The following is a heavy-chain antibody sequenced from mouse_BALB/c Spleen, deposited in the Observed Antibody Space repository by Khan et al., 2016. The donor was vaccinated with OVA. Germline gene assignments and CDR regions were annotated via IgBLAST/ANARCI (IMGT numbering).Heavy chain of an antibody. CDR1: GYTFTSYY. V-gene: IGHV1S81*02. CDR2: INPSNGGT. Sequence: QVQLKQSGAELVKPGASVRLSCKASGYTFTSYYLYWVKQRPGHGLEWIGDINPSNGGTNFNENFTTKATLTVDKSSSTAYMQLSSLTSEDSAVYYCTRSGYGAFAYWGQGTLVTVSA. CDR3: TRSGYGAFAY. J-gene: IGHJ3*01. D-gene: IGHD1-1*02.